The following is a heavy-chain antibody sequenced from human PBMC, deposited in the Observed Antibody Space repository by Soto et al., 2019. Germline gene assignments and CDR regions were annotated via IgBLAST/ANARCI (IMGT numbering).Heavy chain of an antibody. J-gene: IGHJ4*02. D-gene: IGHD3-22*01. CDR2: IKQDGSEK. V-gene: IGHV3-7*03. CDR3: ARDITHPTYYDPPPV. CDR1: GFTFSSYW. Sequence: PGGSLRLSCAASGFTFSSYWMSWVRQAPGKGLEWVANIKQDGSEKYYVDSVKGRFTISRDNAKNSLYLQMNSLRAEDTAVYYCARDITHPTYYDPPPVWGQGTLVTVSS.